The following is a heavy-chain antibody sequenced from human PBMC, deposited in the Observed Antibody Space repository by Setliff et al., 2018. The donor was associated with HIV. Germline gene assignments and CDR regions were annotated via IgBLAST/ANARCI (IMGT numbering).Heavy chain of an antibody. Sequence: SETLSLACAVYGGSFSGYYWSWIRQPPGKGLEWIGNIYVSGSTNYNPSLKSRGTISVDTSKKQVSLKLTSVTAADTAVYYCARLQSFGWFFDYWGQGIPVTVSS. CDR3: ARLQSFGWFFDY. V-gene: IGHV4-34*01. J-gene: IGHJ4*02. D-gene: IGHD2-15*01. CDR1: GGSFSGYY. CDR2: IYVSGST.